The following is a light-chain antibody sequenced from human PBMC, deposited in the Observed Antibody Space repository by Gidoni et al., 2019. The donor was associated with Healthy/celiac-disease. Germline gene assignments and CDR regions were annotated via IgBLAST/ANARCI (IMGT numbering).Light chain of an antibody. CDR3: QAWDSSTAGV. CDR2: QDS. CDR1: KLGDKY. Sequence: SYELPQPPSVSVSPGQTASITCPGDKLGDKYACWYQQKPGQSPVLVIYQDSKRPSGIPERFSGSNSGNTATLTISGTQAMDEADYYCQAWDSSTAGVFGTGTKVTV. J-gene: IGLJ1*01. V-gene: IGLV3-1*01.